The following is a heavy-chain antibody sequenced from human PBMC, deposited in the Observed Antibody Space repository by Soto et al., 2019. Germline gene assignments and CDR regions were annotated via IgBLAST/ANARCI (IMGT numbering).Heavy chain of an antibody. J-gene: IGHJ6*02. Sequence: PGGSLRLSCAASGFTFSSYEMNWVRQAPGKGLEWVSHISSSGSTIYYADSVKGRFTISRDNAKNSLYLQMNSLRAEDTAVYYCARDQAVGATTDYYYYGMDVWGQGTTVTVSS. CDR3: ARDQAVGATTDYYYYGMDV. V-gene: IGHV3-48*03. D-gene: IGHD1-26*01. CDR2: ISSSGSTI. CDR1: GFTFSSYE.